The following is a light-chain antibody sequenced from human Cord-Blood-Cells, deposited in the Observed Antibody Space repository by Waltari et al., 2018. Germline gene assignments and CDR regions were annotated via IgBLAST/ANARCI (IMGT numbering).Light chain of an antibody. CDR3: HAWDSSTVV. J-gene: IGLJ2*01. CDR1: KLGDKY. CDR2: QDS. Sequence: SYELTQPPSVSVSPGQTASITCSGDKLGDKYACWYQQKPGQSPVLVIYQDSKRPSGIPERFSGSNSGNTATLTISGTQAMDEAVYYCHAWDSSTVVFGGGTKLTVL. V-gene: IGLV3-1*01.